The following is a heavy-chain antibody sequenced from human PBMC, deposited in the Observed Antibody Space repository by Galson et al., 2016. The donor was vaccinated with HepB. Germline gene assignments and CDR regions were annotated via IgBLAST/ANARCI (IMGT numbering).Heavy chain of an antibody. CDR1: GYTFISYH. J-gene: IGHJ4*02. V-gene: IGHV1-46*01. D-gene: IGHD3-10*01. CDR3: ARVSGSGSVDAY. Sequence: SVKVSCKASGYTFISYHMHWVRQAPGQGLEWVGILNPSRDSATYAQKFQGRVTMTRDTSTSTVFMELSSLRSEDTAVYYCARVSGSGSVDAYWGQGTLVTVSS. CDR2: LNPSRDSA.